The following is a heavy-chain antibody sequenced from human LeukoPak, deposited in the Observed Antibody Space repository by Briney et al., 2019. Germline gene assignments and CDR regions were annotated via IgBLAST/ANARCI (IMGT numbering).Heavy chain of an antibody. CDR3: ARGDYFGSGSYYDY. V-gene: IGHV5-51*01. D-gene: IGHD3-10*01. CDR2: IYPGDSQS. J-gene: IGHJ4*02. Sequence: GESLKISCKGSGYTFTTYWIGWVRQMPGKGLEWMGIIYPGDSQSRYSPSFQGQVTFSADKSLSTAYLQWSSLKASDTAMYYCARGDYFGSGSYYDYWGQEPLVTVSS. CDR1: GYTFTTYW.